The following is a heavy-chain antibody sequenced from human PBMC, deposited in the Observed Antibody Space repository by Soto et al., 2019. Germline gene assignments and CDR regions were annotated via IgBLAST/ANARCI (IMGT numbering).Heavy chain of an antibody. D-gene: IGHD4-17*01. V-gene: IGHV3-53*01. Sequence: EVQLVESGGGLIQPGGSLRLSCAAYGFTVSSNYMSWVRQAPGKGLEWVSVIYSRGNTYYADSVKGRFTISRDNSKNTLYLQINSLRAEDTAVYYCATRLDPIREDALDIWGQGTMVTVSS. CDR3: ATRLDPIREDALDI. CDR1: GFTVSSNY. J-gene: IGHJ3*02. CDR2: IYSRGNT.